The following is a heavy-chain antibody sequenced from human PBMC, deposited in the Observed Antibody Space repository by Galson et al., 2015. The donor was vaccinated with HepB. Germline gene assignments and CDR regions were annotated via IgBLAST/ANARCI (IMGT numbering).Heavy chain of an antibody. CDR3: ARHLGIPYDSSGYDY. CDR2: IDPSGSYA. V-gene: IGHV5-10-1*01. Sequence: QSGAEVKKPGESLRISCQGSGYSFTTYWINWLRQMPGKGLEWVGRIDPSGSYADYSPSFRGHVTISADQSINTAYLQWSSLKASDTAMYYCARHLGIPYDSSGYDYWGQGTLVTVSS. J-gene: IGHJ4*02. D-gene: IGHD3-22*01. CDR1: GYSFTTYW.